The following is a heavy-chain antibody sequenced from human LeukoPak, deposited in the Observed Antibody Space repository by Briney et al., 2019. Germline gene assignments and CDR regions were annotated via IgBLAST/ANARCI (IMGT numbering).Heavy chain of an antibody. CDR1: GXSISSYY. V-gene: IGHV4-59*08. J-gene: IGHJ3*02. D-gene: IGHD6-25*01. Sequence: SETLSLTCTVSGXSISSYYWSWIRQPPGKGLECIEYIYNSGSTNYNPSLKSRVSISVDTSKNQFSLKLSSVTAADTAVYYCARSAIDAFDIWGQGTMVTVSS. CDR2: IYNSGST. CDR3: ARSAIDAFDI.